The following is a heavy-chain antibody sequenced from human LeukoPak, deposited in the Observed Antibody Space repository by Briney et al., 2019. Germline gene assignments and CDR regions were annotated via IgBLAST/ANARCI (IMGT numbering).Heavy chain of an antibody. CDR2: ISGSGGST. J-gene: IGHJ4*02. D-gene: IGHD2-8*01. CDR3: AKDRSCTNDICHGDFDY. V-gene: IGHV3-23*01. CDR1: GFTFSSYA. Sequence: GGSLRLSCAASGFTFSSYAVSWVRQAPGEGLEWVSSISGSGGSTYSADSVKGRFTISRDNSKNTLYLQMNSLRAEDTALYYCAKDRSCTNDICHGDFDYWGQGTLVTVSS.